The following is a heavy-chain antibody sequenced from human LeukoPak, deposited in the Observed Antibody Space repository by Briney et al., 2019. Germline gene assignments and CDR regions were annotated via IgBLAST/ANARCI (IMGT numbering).Heavy chain of an antibody. J-gene: IGHJ1*01. D-gene: IGHD2-15*01. CDR2: IYPGDSDT. CDR1: GYSFTTSW. CDR3: ARARFCGDSTCYAEH. V-gene: IGHV5-51*01. Sequence: KSGESLKISCKGSGYSFTTSWIGWVRRMPGKGLEWMGIIYPGDSDTRYSPSFQGQVTISADKSISTAYLQWSSLKASDTAMYYCARARFCGDSTCYAEHWGQGTLVTVSS.